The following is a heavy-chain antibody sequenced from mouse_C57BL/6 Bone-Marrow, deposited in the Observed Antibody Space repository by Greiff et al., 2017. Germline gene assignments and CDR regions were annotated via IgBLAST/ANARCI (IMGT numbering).Heavy chain of an antibody. CDR2: IWGVGST. D-gene: IGHD1-1*01. CDR3: ARTLSRYYAMDY. J-gene: IGHJ4*01. CDR1: GFSLTSYG. V-gene: IGHV2-6*01. Sequence: VKRVESGPGLVAPSQSLSITCTVSGFSLTSYGVDWVRQSPGKGLEWLGVIWGVGSTNYNSALKSRLSISKDNSKSQVFLKMNSLQTDDTAMYYCARTLSRYYAMDYWGQGTSVTVSS.